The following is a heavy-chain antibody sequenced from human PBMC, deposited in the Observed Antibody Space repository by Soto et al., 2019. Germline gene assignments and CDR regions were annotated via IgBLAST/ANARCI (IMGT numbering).Heavy chain of an antibody. CDR2: TYYRSKWYN. CDR1: GDNVSSNSAA. Sequence: SQTLSLTCALSGDNVSSNSAAWNWIRQSPSRGLEWLGRTYYRSKWYNDYAISVKSRITINPDTSKNQFSLQLNSVTPEVTAVYYCARLVAAVHYGMGVWGQGTTVTVSS. CDR3: ARLVAAVHYGMGV. D-gene: IGHD2-15*01. J-gene: IGHJ6*02. V-gene: IGHV6-1*01.